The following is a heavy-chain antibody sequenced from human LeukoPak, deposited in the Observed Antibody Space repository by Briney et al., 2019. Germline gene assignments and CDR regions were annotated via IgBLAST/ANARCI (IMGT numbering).Heavy chain of an antibody. CDR1: GFTFSSYG. J-gene: IGHJ4*02. Sequence: GGSLRLSCAASGFTFSSYGMHWVRQAPGKGLEWVAFIRYDGSNKYYADSVKGRFTISRDNSKNTLYLQMNSLRAEDTAVYYCAKDPSTIFGVVMSYCVDYWGQGTLVTVSS. D-gene: IGHD3-3*01. CDR3: AKDPSTIFGVVMSYCVDY. V-gene: IGHV3-30*02. CDR2: IRYDGSNK.